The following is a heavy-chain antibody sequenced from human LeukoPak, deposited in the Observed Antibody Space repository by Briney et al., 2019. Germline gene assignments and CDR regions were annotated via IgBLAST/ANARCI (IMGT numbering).Heavy chain of an antibody. V-gene: IGHV1-69*02. CDR2: IIPILGIA. J-gene: IGHJ3*02. CDR1: GGTFSSYT. CDR3: ASRAQKRDADDAFDI. Sequence: ASVKVSCKASGGTFSSYTISWVRQAPGQGLEWMGRIIPILGIANYAQKFQGRVTITADKSTSTAYMELSSLRSEDTVVYYCASRAQKRDADDAFDIWGQGTMVTVSS.